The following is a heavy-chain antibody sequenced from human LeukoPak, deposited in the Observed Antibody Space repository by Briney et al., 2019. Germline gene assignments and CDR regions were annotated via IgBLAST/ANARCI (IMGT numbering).Heavy chain of an antibody. CDR3: ARHPGVGITLHFDY. Sequence: SETLSLTCTVSGGSISSTTFFWGWIRQPPGKGLEWIGSMYYSGSSYYNPSLKSRVTMSVDTPKNQFSLKLNSVTAADTAIYYCARHPGVGITLHFDYWGQGTLVTVSS. D-gene: IGHD1-26*01. CDR1: GGSISSTTFF. V-gene: IGHV4-39*01. J-gene: IGHJ4*02. CDR2: MYYSGSS.